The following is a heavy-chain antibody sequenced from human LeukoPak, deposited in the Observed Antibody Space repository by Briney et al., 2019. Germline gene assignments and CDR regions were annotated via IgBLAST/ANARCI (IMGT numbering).Heavy chain of an antibody. D-gene: IGHD2-21*02. CDR2: ISYTETT. Sequence: SETLSLTCTVSGDSISSSTYNWGWIRQPPRKGLEWIGSISYTETTRYNPSLKSRVTISIDTSRTQFSLKFTSVTAADTAVYYCARTSYCGDDCYTPVDFDFWGQGILVTVSA. V-gene: IGHV4-39*01. CDR1: GDSISSSTYN. J-gene: IGHJ4*02. CDR3: ARTSYCGDDCYTPVDFDF.